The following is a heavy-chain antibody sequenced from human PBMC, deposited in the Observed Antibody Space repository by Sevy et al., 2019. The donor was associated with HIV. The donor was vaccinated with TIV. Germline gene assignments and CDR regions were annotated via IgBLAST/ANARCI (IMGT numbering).Heavy chain of an antibody. V-gene: IGHV3-30-3*01. D-gene: IGHD3-22*01. Sequence: GGSLRLSCAASGFTFSSYAMHWVRQAPGKGLEWVAVISSDGSNKCYSDSVKGRFTISRDNSKNTLYLQMNSLRAEDTAVYYCARTYYYDRSGYLTGAEPAYYYYYGMDVWGQGTTVTVSS. CDR2: ISSDGSNK. CDR3: ARTYYYDRSGYLTGAEPAYYYYYGMDV. J-gene: IGHJ6*02. CDR1: GFTFSSYA.